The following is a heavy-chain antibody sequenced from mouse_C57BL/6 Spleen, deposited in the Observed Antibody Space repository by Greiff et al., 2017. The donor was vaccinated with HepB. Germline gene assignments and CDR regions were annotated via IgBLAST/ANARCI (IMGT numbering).Heavy chain of an antibody. CDR2: IHPNSGST. Sequence: QVQLQQPGAELVKPGASVKLSCKASGYTFTSYWMHWVKQRPGQGLEWIGMIHPNSGSTNYNEKFKSKATLTVDKSSSTAYMQLSSLTSEDSAVYYCARFPISYAMDYWGQGTSVTVSS. V-gene: IGHV1-64*01. CDR1: GYTFTSYW. J-gene: IGHJ4*01. CDR3: ARFPISYAMDY.